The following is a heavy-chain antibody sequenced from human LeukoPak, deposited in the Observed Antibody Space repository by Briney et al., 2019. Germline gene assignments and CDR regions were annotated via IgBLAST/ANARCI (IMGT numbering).Heavy chain of an antibody. CDR3: ARDLVDGVGAPGAY. V-gene: IGHV1-18*01. CDR1: GYTFTSYD. D-gene: IGHD1-26*01. CDR2: ISAYNGDT. J-gene: IGHJ4*02. Sequence: ASVKVSCKASGYTFTSYDINWVRQATGQGLEWMGWISAYNGDTNYAQKLQGRVTMTTDTSTSTAYMELRSLRSDDTAVFYCARDLVDGVGAPGAYWGQGALVTVSS.